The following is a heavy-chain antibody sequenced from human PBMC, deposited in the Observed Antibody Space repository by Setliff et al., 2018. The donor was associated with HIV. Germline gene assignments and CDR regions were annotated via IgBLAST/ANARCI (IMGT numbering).Heavy chain of an antibody. V-gene: IGHV4-4*07. CDR2: IYTSGST. D-gene: IGHD2-8*02. CDR1: GGSISRYY. CDR3: ARVSKTYWYSIPRDYYHHMDV. Sequence: SETLSLTCTVSGGSISRYYWSWIRQPAGKGLEWIGRIYTSGSTNYNPSLKSRVTMSVDTSKNQFSLKLSSVTAADTAVYYCARVSKTYWYSIPRDYYHHMDVWGKGTTVTVSS. J-gene: IGHJ6*03.